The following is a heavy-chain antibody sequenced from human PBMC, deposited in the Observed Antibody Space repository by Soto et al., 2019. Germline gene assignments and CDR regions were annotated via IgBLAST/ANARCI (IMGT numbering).Heavy chain of an antibody. CDR2: IGSAGDT. V-gene: IGHV3-13*01. Sequence: EAQLVESGGGLVQPGGSLRLSCAASGFTFSNHDMHWVRQAPGKGLEWVSGIGSAGDTYYPGYVKGRFTVSRENFKNSLYLQMNILRVGDTAVYYCARLGYTYGPDAFDMWGQGTMVTVSS. CDR3: ARLGYTYGPDAFDM. J-gene: IGHJ3*02. D-gene: IGHD5-18*01. CDR1: GFTFSNHD.